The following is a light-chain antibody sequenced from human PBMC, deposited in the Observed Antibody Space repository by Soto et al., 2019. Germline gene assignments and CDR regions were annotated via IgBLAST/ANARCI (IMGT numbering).Light chain of an antibody. J-gene: IGKJ5*01. Sequence: AIQVTQSPSSLSASVGDRVTMTCRASQDIRGALAWYQQKSGKPPNLLIYDVSTLEGGVPSRFSGSGSGTEFTLTISSLQPEYFGTYYCQQFNSYPITFGHGTRLEIK. V-gene: IGKV1-13*02. CDR2: DVS. CDR1: QDIRGA. CDR3: QQFNSYPIT.